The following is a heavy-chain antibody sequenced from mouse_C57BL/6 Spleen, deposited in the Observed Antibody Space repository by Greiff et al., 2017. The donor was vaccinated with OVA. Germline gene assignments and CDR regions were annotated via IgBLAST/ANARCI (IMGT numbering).Heavy chain of an antibody. CDR2: ISDGGSYT. V-gene: IGHV5-4*01. J-gene: IGHJ1*03. D-gene: IGHD4-1*01. CDR3: ARELTGSDWDFEV. Sequence: EVMLVESGGGLVKPGGSLKLSCAASGFTFSSYAMSWVRQTPEKRLEWVATISDGGSYTYYPDNVKGRFTISRDNAKNNLYLQMSHLKSEDTAMYYCARELTGSDWDFEVWGTGTTVTVSS. CDR1: GFTFSSYA.